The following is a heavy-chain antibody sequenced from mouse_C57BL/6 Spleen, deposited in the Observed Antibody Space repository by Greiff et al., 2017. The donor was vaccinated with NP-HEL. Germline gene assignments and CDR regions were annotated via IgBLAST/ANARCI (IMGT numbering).Heavy chain of an antibody. CDR1: GFTFSSYA. D-gene: IGHD1-1*01. J-gene: IGHJ4*01. V-gene: IGHV5-4*01. CDR3: AREQIITTVVAGAMDY. CDR2: ISDGGSYT. Sequence: EVQRVESGGGLVKPGGSLKLFCAASGFTFSSYAMSWVRQTPEKRLEWVATISDGGSYTYYPDNVKGRFTISRDNAKNNLYLQMSHLKSEDTAMYYCAREQIITTVVAGAMDYWGQGTSVTVSS.